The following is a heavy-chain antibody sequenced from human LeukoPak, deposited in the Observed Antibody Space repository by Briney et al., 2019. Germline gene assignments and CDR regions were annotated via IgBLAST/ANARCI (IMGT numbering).Heavy chain of an antibody. CDR1: GFTFSSYS. D-gene: IGHD6-13*01. CDR3: AKDFYSSSWYGAFDY. V-gene: IGHV3-23*01. CDR2: ISTGGVIT. Sequence: PGGSLRLSCAASGFTFSSYSMNWVRQAPGKGLEWVSAISTGGVITYYADSVKGRFTISRDNSKNTLYLQMNSLRAEDTALYYCAKDFYSSSWYGAFDYWGQGALVTVSS. J-gene: IGHJ4*02.